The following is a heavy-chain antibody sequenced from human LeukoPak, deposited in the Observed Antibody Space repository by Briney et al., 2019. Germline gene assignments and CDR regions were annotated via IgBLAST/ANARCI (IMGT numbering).Heavy chain of an antibody. CDR3: ARDRGYALVEGAFDI. Sequence: GGSLRLSCAASGFTFSSYEMNWVRQAPGKGLEWVSYISSSGSTIYYADSVKGRFTISRDNAKTSLYLQMNSLRAEDTAVYSCARDRGYALVEGAFDIWGQGTMVTVSS. CDR1: GFTFSSYE. D-gene: IGHD2-8*02. J-gene: IGHJ3*02. V-gene: IGHV3-48*03. CDR2: ISSSGSTI.